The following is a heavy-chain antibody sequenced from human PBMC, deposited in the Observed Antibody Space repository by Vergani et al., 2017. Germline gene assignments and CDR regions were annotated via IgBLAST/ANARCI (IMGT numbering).Heavy chain of an antibody. J-gene: IGHJ4*02. V-gene: IGHV1-69*12. D-gene: IGHD2-2*01. CDR1: GGTISSYA. CDR3: ARDDPLLGYCSSTSCYAALDY. Sequence: QVQLVQSGAEVKKPGSSVKVSCKASGGTISSYAISWVRQAPGQGLEWMGGIIPIFGTANYAQKFQGRVTITADESTSTAYMELSSLRSEDTAVYYCARDDPLLGYCSSTSCYAALDYWGQGTLVTVSS. CDR2: IIPIFGTA.